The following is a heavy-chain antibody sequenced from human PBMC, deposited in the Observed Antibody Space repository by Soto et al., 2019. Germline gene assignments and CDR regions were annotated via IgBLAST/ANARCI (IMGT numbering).Heavy chain of an antibody. CDR1: GGSISSGDYY. D-gene: IGHD3-22*01. Sequence: PSETLSLTCTVSGGSISSGDYYWSWIRQPPGKGLEWIGYIYYSGSTYYNPSLKSRVTISVDTSKNQFSLKLSSVTAADTAVYYCARVGTYYYDSSGLDAFDIWGQGTMVTVS. CDR3: ARVGTYYYDSSGLDAFDI. CDR2: IYYSGST. J-gene: IGHJ3*02. V-gene: IGHV4-30-4*01.